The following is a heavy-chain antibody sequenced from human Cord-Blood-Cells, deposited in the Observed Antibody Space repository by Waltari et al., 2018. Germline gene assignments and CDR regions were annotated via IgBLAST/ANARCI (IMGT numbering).Heavy chain of an antibody. CDR2: ISYDGSNK. V-gene: IGHV3-30*04. Sequence: QVQLVESGGGVVQPGRSLRLSCAASGFTFSSYAMHWVRQAPGKGLEWVAVISYDGSNKYYADSVKGRFTISRDNSKNTLYLQMNSLRAEDTAVYYCARGEDNWNYGAFDIWGQGTMVTVSS. J-gene: IGHJ3*02. CDR3: ARGEDNWNYGAFDI. CDR1: GFTFSSYA. D-gene: IGHD1-7*01.